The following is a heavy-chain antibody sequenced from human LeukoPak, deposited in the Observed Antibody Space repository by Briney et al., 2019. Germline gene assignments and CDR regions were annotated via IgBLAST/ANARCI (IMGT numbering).Heavy chain of an antibody. J-gene: IGHJ5*02. CDR3: ASRRGRSTSQTRFDP. Sequence: SETLSLTCTVSGGSISSSSYYWGWIRQPPGKGLEGIGSIYYSGSTYYNPSLKSRVTISVDTSKNQFSLKLSSVTAADTAVYYCASRRGRSTSQTRFDPWGQGTLVTVSS. D-gene: IGHD2-2*01. V-gene: IGHV4-39*01. CDR1: GGSISSSSYY. CDR2: IYYSGST.